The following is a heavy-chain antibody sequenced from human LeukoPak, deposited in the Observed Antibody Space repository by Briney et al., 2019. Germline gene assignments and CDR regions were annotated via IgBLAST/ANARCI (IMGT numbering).Heavy chain of an antibody. J-gene: IGHJ3*02. CDR1: GYTFTGYY. CDR2: INPNSGGT. Sequence: ASVKVSCKASGYTFTGYYMHWVRQAPGQGLEWMGWINPNSGGTNYAQKFQGRVTMTRDMSTSTVYMELSSLRSEDTAVYYCARGSDSSGYHGEEAFDIWGQGTMVTVSS. CDR3: ARGSDSSGYHGEEAFDI. D-gene: IGHD3-22*01. V-gene: IGHV1-2*02.